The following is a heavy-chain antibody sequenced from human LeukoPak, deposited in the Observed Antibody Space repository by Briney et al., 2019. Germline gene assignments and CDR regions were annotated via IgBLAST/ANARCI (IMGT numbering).Heavy chain of an antibody. D-gene: IGHD3-3*01. CDR2: ISSSSSAR. J-gene: IGHJ4*02. V-gene: IGHV3-48*01. CDR3: ARMSGSRLPGY. CDR1: GFTFTNHP. Sequence: GGSLRLSCAASGFTFTNHPMNWVRQAPGKGLEWVSYISSSSSARYYADSAKGRFTISRDDARNSLYLQMNSLRAEDTAVYYCARMSGSRLPGYWGQGILVTVSS.